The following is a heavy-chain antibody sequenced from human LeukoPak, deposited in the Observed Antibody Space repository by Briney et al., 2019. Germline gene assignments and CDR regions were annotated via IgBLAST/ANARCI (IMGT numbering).Heavy chain of an antibody. CDR1: GFTFSSYG. CDR2: IWYDGSNK. CDR3: ARDGDSSGFNWFDP. J-gene: IGHJ5*02. D-gene: IGHD3-22*01. V-gene: IGHV3-33*01. Sequence: PGGSLRLSCAASGFTFSSYGMHWVRQAPGKGLEWVAVIWYDGSNKYYADSVKGRFTISRDNSKNTPYLQMNSLRAEDTAVYYCARDGDSSGFNWFDPWGQGTLVTVSS.